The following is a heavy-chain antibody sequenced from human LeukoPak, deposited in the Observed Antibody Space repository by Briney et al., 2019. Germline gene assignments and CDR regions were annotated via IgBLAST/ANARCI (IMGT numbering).Heavy chain of an antibody. Sequence: SETLSLTCAVYGGSFSGYYWSWIRQPPGKGLEWIGEINHSGSTNYNPSLKSRVTISVDTSKNQFSLKLSSVTAADTAVYYCAREDTYRGGAFDFWGQGTMVIVSS. CDR3: AREDTYRGGAFDF. D-gene: IGHD1-14*01. CDR2: INHSGST. V-gene: IGHV4-34*01. J-gene: IGHJ3*01. CDR1: GGSFSGYY.